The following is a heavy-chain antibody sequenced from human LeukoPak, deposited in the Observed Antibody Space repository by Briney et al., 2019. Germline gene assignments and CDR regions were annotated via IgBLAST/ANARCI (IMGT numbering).Heavy chain of an antibody. D-gene: IGHD3-10*01. J-gene: IGHJ4*02. CDR2: ISGSGGST. V-gene: IGHV3-23*01. Sequence: GGSLGLSCAASGFTFSSYSINWVRQAPGKGLEWVSAISGSGGSTYYADSVKGRFTISRDNSKNTLYLQMNSLRAEDTAVYYCAKDLVLLWFGGWFDYWGQGTLVTVSS. CDR1: GFTFSSYS. CDR3: AKDLVLLWFGGWFDY.